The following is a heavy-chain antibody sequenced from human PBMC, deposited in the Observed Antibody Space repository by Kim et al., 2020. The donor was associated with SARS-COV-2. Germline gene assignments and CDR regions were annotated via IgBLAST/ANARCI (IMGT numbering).Heavy chain of an antibody. V-gene: IGHV4-34*01. CDR2: INHSGST. Sequence: SETLSLTCAVYGGSFSGYYWSWIRQPPGKGLEWIGEINHSGSTNYNPSLKSRVTISVDTSKNQFSLKLSSVTAADTAVYYCARGLSRVGLVLRVRGVPRFDYWGQGTLVTVSS. CDR3: ARGLSRVGLVLRVRGVPRFDY. D-gene: IGHD3-10*01. CDR1: GGSFSGYY. J-gene: IGHJ4*02.